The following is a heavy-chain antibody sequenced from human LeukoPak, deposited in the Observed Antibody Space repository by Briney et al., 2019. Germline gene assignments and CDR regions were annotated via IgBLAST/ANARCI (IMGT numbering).Heavy chain of an antibody. J-gene: IGHJ6*02. D-gene: IGHD3-22*01. V-gene: IGHV3-7*01. CDR3: ARDLFRGGDITMIVVVSYYYYGMDV. CDR2: IKQDGSEK. CDR1: GFTFSSYW. Sequence: GGSLRPSCATSGFTFSSYWMSWVRQAPGKGLEWVANIKQDGSEKYYVDSVKGRFTISRDNAKNSLYLQMNSLRAEDTAVYYCARDLFRGGDITMIVVVSYYYYGMDVWGQGTTVTVSS.